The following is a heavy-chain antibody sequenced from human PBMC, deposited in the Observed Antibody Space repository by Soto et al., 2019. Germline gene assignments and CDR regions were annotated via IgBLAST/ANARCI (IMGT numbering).Heavy chain of an antibody. CDR3: ARGLSSSWLHYYYYYGMDV. CDR2: IYYSGST. D-gene: IGHD6-13*01. Sequence: SETLSLTCTVSGGSISNGDYYWSWIRQPPGKGLEWIGYIYYSGSTNYNPSLKSRVTISVDTSKNQFSLKLSSVTAADTAVYYCARGLSSSWLHYYYYYGMDVWGQGTTVTVSS. CDR1: GGSISNGDYY. V-gene: IGHV4-61*08. J-gene: IGHJ6*02.